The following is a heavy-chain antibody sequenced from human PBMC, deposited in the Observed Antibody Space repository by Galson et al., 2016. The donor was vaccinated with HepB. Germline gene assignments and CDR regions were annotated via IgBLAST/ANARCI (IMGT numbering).Heavy chain of an antibody. CDR1: GFSFSTFA. CDR3: AKDHTGSTVGWSDGMDV. V-gene: IGHV3-23*01. D-gene: IGHD1-7*01. CDR2: ITGTGGGT. Sequence: SLRLSCAASGFSFSTFAISWVRQAPGKGLEWISGITGTGGGTYYADSVKGRFTISRDTSKNTLFLQLISRRVEDTAVYYCAKDHTGSTVGWSDGMDVWGQGTRVTVSS. J-gene: IGHJ6*02.